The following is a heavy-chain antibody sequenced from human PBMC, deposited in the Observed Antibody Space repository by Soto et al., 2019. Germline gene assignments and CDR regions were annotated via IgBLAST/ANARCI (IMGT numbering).Heavy chain of an antibody. CDR1: GFSFSEYG. Sequence: EIQLLESGGGLAQPGGSLRLSCVASGFSFSEYGMSWVRQTPQKTLEWVASISGNKMTTFYPDSVKGRFFISRDNSDNTLHLQMNSLRDDDTAICYCANRRLNTITTLSDFWGQGVQVTVAS. J-gene: IGHJ1*01. D-gene: IGHD1-1*01. CDR2: ISGNKMTT. V-gene: IGHV3-23*01. CDR3: ANRRLNTITTLSDF.